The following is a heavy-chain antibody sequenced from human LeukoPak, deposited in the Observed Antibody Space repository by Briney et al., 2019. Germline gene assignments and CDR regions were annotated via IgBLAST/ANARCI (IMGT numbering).Heavy chain of an antibody. CDR2: TSSSSSTI. V-gene: IGHV3-48*04. Sequence: GGSLRLSCAASGFTFSGYDMSRVRQAPGKGLEWVSYTSSSSSTIYYADSVKSRFTISRDNAENSLYLQMNSLRAEDTAVYYCARLRYYGMDVWGQGTTVTVSS. CDR3: ARLRYYGMDV. CDR1: GFTFSGYD. J-gene: IGHJ6*02.